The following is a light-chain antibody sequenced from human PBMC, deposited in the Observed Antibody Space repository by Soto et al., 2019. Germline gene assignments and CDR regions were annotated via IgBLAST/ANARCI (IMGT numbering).Light chain of an antibody. V-gene: IGKV1-12*01. J-gene: IGKJ4*01. CDR2: AAS. CDR1: QGIYKW. CDR3: QQANSFPRT. Sequence: DIQMTQSPSSVSASAGDRVTITCRASQGIYKWLAWYQQKPGNAPKLLISAASSLQSGVPSRFSRSGSATDFTPTISSLQPEDFDTYYCQQANSFPRTFAGGTNVDIK.